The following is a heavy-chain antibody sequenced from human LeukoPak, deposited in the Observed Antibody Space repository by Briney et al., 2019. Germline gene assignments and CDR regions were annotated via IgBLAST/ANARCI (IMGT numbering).Heavy chain of an antibody. D-gene: IGHD6-19*01. CDR1: GFTFSSYS. CDR2: ISSSSSTI. V-gene: IGHV3-48*02. J-gene: IGHJ4*02. CDR3: ASSTGWYEGFDY. Sequence: PGGSLRLSCAASGFTFSSYSMNWVRQAPGKGVEWVSYISSSSSTIYYADSVKGRFTISRDNAKNSLYLQMNSLRDEDTAVYYCASSTGWYEGFDYWGQGTLVTVSS.